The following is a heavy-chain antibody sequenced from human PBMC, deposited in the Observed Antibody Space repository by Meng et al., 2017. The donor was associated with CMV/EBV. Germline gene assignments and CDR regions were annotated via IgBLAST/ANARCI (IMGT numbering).Heavy chain of an antibody. D-gene: IGHD6-19*01. CDR3: TVRIAVAGTIDY. J-gene: IGHJ4*02. CDR2: IRSKANSYAT. V-gene: IGHV3-73*01. Sequence: GGSLRLSCAASGFTFSGSAMHWVRQASGKGLEWVGRIRSKANSYATAYAASVKGRFTISRDDSKNTAYLQMNSLKTEDTAVYYCTVRIAVAGTIDYWGQGTLVTVS. CDR1: GFTFSGSA.